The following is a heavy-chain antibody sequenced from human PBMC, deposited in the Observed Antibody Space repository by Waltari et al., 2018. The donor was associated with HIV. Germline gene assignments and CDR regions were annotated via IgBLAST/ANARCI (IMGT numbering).Heavy chain of an antibody. J-gene: IGHJ6*02. CDR1: AYFISSGSY. D-gene: IGHD3-9*01. CDR2: IYHSGST. V-gene: IGHV4-38-2*02. Sequence: QVQLPESGPGLVKPPETLSLTCAVSAYFISSGSYWGWTRQPPGKGLEWIGSIYHSGSTYYNPSLKSRVTISVDTSKNQFSLKLSSVTAADTAVYYCARERGGYDILTGYWEVDVWGQGTTVTVSS. CDR3: ARERGGYDILTGYWEVDV.